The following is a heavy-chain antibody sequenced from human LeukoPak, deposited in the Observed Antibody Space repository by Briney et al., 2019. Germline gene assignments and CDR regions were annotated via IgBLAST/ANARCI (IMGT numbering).Heavy chain of an antibody. V-gene: IGHV4-39*07. CDR2: IYYSGST. CDR1: GGSISSSNYY. J-gene: IGHJ2*01. CDR3: ARPHHQLWPGGWYFDL. Sequence: SETLSLTCTVSGGSISSSNYYWGWIRQPPGKGLEWIGNIYYSGSTYYNPSLKSRVTISVDTSKNQFSLNLSSVTAADTAVYYCARPHHQLWPGGWYFDLWGRGTLVTVSS. D-gene: IGHD5-18*01.